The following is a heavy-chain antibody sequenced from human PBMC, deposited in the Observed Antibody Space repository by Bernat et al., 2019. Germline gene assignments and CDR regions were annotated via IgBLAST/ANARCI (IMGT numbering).Heavy chain of an antibody. D-gene: IGHD3-10*01. CDR2: ISGDGGST. CDR1: GFTFDDYA. J-gene: IGHJ6*02. Sequence: EVHLVESGGGVVQPGGSLRLSCAASGFTFDDYAMHWVRQAPGKGLEWVSLISGDGGSTSYADSVKGRFTVSRDNSKNSLYLQMNSLRTEDTALYYCAKDLCITILRGLRSCYYGMDVWGQGTPVTVSS. CDR3: AKDLCITILRGLRSCYYGMDV. V-gene: IGHV3-43*02.